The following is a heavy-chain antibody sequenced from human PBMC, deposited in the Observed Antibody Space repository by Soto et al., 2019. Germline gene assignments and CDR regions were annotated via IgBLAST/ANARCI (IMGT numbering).Heavy chain of an antibody. V-gene: IGHV4-59*01. J-gene: IGHJ6*02. CDR1: GGSISSYY. CDR3: ARGDPLIWFGEKVYYGMDV. Sequence: QVQLQESGPGLVKPSETLSLTCTVSGGSISSYYWSWIRQPPGKGLEWIGYIYYSGSTNYNPSLRSRVTISVDTSKKQFSLKLSSVTAADTAVYYCARGDPLIWFGEKVYYGMDVWGQGTTCTVSS. D-gene: IGHD3-10*01. CDR2: IYYSGST.